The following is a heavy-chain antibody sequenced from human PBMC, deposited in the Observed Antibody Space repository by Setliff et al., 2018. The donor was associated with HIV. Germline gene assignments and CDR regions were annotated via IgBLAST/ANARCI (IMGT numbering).Heavy chain of an antibody. CDR1: GGSIGSGSHY. Sequence: SETLSLTCTVSGGSIGSGSHYWSWIRQPAGKGLEWIGHIYTTGSTNYNPSLKSRVTISADTSNNQFSLRLTSMTAADTAVYYCARGSIAARRFLGQGSYFQHWGQGTLVTVSS. J-gene: IGHJ1*01. CDR2: IYTTGST. CDR3: ARGSIAARRFLGQGSYFQH. V-gene: IGHV4-61*09. D-gene: IGHD6-6*01.